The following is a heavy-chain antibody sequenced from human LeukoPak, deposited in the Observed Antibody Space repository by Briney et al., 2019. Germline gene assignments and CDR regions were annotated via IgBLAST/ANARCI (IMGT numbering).Heavy chain of an antibody. CDR2: MNQGGSEK. CDR3: ARDAALYRLFDY. Sequence: PGGSLRLSCAASGFTFSSYWMTWVRQAPGKGLEWVANMNQGGSEKYYVDSVKGRFTISRDNAKNSLYLQMNSLRAEDTAVYYCARDAALYRLFDYWGQGTLVTVSS. CDR1: GFTFSSYW. D-gene: IGHD2-15*01. J-gene: IGHJ4*02. V-gene: IGHV3-7*01.